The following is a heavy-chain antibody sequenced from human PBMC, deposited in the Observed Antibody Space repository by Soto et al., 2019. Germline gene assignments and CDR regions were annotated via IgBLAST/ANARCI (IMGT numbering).Heavy chain of an antibody. D-gene: IGHD5-12*01. J-gene: IGHJ3*02. CDR2: IWYDGSNK. Sequence: QVQLVESGGGVVQPGRSLRLSCAASRFTFTIYGMHWVRQAPGKGLEWVAVIWYDGSNKYYADSVKGRFTISRDNSKNTLYLQMNSLRAEDTAVDYCAREEMATIHPWVPAAFDIWGQGTMVTVSS. CDR1: RFTFTIYG. V-gene: IGHV3-33*01. CDR3: AREEMATIHPWVPAAFDI.